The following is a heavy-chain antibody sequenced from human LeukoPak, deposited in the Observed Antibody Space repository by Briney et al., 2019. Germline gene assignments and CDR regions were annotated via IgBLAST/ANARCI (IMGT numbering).Heavy chain of an antibody. D-gene: IGHD3-10*01. V-gene: IGHV4-38-2*02. CDR1: GYSISSGYH. Sequence: SETLSLTCTVSGYSISSGYHWGWIRQPPGKGLEWIGSGSTYYNPSLKSRVTISVDTSKNQFSLKLSSVTAADTAVYFCARLRFGDSWGQGTLVTVSS. CDR3: ARLRFGDS. J-gene: IGHJ5*02. CDR2: SGST.